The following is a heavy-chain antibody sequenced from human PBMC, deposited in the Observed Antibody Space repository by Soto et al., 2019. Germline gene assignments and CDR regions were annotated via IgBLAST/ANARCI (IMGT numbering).Heavy chain of an antibody. CDR3: ARAGIAVAGPIILPDY. J-gene: IGHJ4*02. D-gene: IGHD6-19*01. CDR2: MNPNSGNT. Sequence: QVQLVQSGAEVKKPGASVKVSCKASGYTFTSYDINWVRQATGQGLEWMGWMNPNSGNTGYAQKFQGRVTMTRNTSISTAYMELSSLRSEDTAVYYCARAGIAVAGPIILPDYWGQGTLVTVSS. CDR1: GYTFTSYD. V-gene: IGHV1-8*01.